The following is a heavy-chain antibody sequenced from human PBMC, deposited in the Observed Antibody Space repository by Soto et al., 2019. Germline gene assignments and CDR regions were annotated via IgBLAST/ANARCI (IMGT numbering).Heavy chain of an antibody. CDR2: ISYDETNE. Sequence: QVQLVESGGGLVQPGGTLRLTCVASRFTFGSHGMHWVRQAPGKGLERVAVISYDETNEHYVDSVKDRFTISRDNSKRILYLQMNRLRPEDTAVYKCAKDLRPTISDDGMDVWGQGPTVTVSS. V-gene: IGHV3-30*18. J-gene: IGHJ6*02. D-gene: IGHD3-3*01. CDR3: AKDLRPTISDDGMDV. CDR1: RFTFGSHG.